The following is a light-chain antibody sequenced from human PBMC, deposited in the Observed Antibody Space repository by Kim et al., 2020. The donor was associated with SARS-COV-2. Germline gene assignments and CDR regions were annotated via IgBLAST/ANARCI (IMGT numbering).Light chain of an antibody. Sequence: DIQMTQSPSSLSASVGDTVTITCRASQAITGYVNWYQQKPGKAPNLLIYGASTLQTRFPSRFSGSGSGTDFALTISSLQPEDFATYYCQETFTTPPYIFGQGTKLEI. CDR3: QETFTTPPYI. V-gene: IGKV1-39*01. CDR1: QAITGY. J-gene: IGKJ2*01. CDR2: GAS.